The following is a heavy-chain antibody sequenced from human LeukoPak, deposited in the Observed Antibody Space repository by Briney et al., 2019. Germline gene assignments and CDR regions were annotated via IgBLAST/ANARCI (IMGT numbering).Heavy chain of an antibody. CDR3: AKDPSGGSYPPF. CDR1: GFTFSSYA. J-gene: IGHJ4*02. V-gene: IGHV3-23*01. Sequence: QAGGSLRLSCAASGFTFSSYAMGWVRQAPGKGLEWVSAISGSGGSTYYADSVKGRFTISRDNSKNTLYLQMNSLRAEDTAVYYCAKDPSGGSYPPFWGQGTLVTVSS. CDR2: ISGSGGST. D-gene: IGHD2-15*01.